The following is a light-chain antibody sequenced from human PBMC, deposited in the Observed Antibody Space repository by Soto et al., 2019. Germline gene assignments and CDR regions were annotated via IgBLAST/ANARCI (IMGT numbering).Light chain of an antibody. V-gene: IGKV1-27*01. J-gene: IGKJ2*01. Sequence: DIQMTQSPSSLSASVGDRVTITCRASQGISNYLAWYQQKPGKVPKLLIYAASTLQSGVPSRFSDSGSGTDFTLTISSLKPEDVATYSCQKYNSAPYTFGQGTKLEIK. CDR3: QKYNSAPYT. CDR1: QGISNY. CDR2: AAS.